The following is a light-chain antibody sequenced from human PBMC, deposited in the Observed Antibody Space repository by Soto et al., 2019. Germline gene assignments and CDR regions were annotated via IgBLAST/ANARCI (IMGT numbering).Light chain of an antibody. CDR3: QQYNNWPRAT. CDR2: TAS. J-gene: IGKJ4*01. CDR1: QTLESN. V-gene: IGKV3-15*01. Sequence: DIVMTQPPVTLSVFPGQSASLSCRASQTLESNLAWYQQKPGQSPRLLIYTASSRATGFPARFSGSGSGTEFNITISSLQSEDSAVYYCQQYNNWPRATFGGGTKVDI.